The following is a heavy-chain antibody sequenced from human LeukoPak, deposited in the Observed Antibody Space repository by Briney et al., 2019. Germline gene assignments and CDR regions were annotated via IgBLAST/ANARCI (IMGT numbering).Heavy chain of an antibody. CDR2: IYHSGST. CDR1: GGSISSSSYY. J-gene: IGHJ4*02. D-gene: IGHD4-17*01. Sequence: SETLSLTCTVSGGSISSSSYYWGWIRQPPGTGLEWIGSIYHSGSTYYNPSLKSRVTISVDTSKNQFSLKLSSVTAADTAVYYCARVPGPQSDYPFDYWGQGTLVTVSS. CDR3: ARVPGPQSDYPFDY. V-gene: IGHV4-39*07.